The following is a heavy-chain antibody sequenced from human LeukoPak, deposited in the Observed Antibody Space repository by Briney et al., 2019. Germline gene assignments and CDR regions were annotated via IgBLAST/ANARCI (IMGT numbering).Heavy chain of an antibody. CDR2: ISGSGGST. D-gene: IGHD3-10*01. Sequence: GGSLRLSCAASGFTFSNYAMSWVRQAPGKGLEWVSGISGSGGSTYYADSVKGRFTISRDNSKNTLYLQMNSLTDEDTAVYYCAKFKGHYGDSEYYFDYWGQGTLVTVSS. V-gene: IGHV3-23*01. CDR1: GFTFSNYA. CDR3: AKFKGHYGDSEYYFDY. J-gene: IGHJ4*02.